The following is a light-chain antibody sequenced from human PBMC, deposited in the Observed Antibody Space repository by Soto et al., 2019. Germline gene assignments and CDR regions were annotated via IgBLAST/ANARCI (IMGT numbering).Light chain of an antibody. CDR1: SSNIGAGYN. Sequence: QSVLTQPPSVSGAPGQRVTLSCTGSSSNIGAGYNVNWYQQLPGAAPKLLIYSYTNRPSGIPDRFSGSRSGTSASLAITGLQAEDEADYYCQSYDGSLSGDVFGTGTKLTVL. CDR2: SYT. V-gene: IGLV1-40*01. J-gene: IGLJ1*01. CDR3: QSYDGSLSGDV.